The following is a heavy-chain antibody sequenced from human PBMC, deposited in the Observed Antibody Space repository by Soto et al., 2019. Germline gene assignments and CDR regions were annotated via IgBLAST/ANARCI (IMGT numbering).Heavy chain of an antibody. CDR2: ISYDGSNK. CDR1: GFTFSSYG. CDR3: AKDPDYYDSSGYYNY. D-gene: IGHD3-22*01. J-gene: IGHJ4*02. Sequence: QVQLVESGGGVVQPGRSLRLSCAASGFTFSSYGMHWVRQAPGKGLEWVAVISYDGSNKYYADSVKGRFTISRDNSKNTLYLKMNSLRAEDTAVYYCAKDPDYYDSSGYYNYWGQGTLVTVSS. V-gene: IGHV3-30*18.